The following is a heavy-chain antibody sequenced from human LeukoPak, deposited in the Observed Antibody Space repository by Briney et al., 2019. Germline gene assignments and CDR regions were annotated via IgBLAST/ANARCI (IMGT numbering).Heavy chain of an antibody. CDR2: ISYDGSNK. Sequence: GGSLRLSCAASGFTFSSYGMHWVRQAPGKGLEWVAVISYDGSNKYYADSVKGRFTISRDNSKNTLYLQMNNLRAEDTAVYYCASQSTLDYWGQGTLVTVSS. V-gene: IGHV3-30*03. J-gene: IGHJ4*02. D-gene: IGHD2-2*01. CDR3: ASQSTLDY. CDR1: GFTFSSYG.